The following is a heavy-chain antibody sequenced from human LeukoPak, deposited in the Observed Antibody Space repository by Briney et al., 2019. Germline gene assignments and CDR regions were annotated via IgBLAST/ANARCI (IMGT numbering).Heavy chain of an antibody. CDR2: IYHSGST. CDR3: ARANDYGDPLPRYMDV. D-gene: IGHD4-17*01. Sequence: SETLSLTCGVSGGSISSSNWWSWVRQTPEKGLEWIGEIYHSGSTNYNPSFKSRVTISVDKSKNQFSLKVSSVTAADTAVYYCARANDYGDPLPRYMDVWGKGTTVTVSS. J-gene: IGHJ6*03. V-gene: IGHV4-4*02. CDR1: GGSISSSNW.